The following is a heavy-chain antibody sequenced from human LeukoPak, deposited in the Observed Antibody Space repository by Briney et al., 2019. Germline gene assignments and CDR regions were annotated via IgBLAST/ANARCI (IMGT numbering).Heavy chain of an antibody. CDR1: GFTFSSYG. V-gene: IGHV3-30*18. CDR3: AKDVQPDP. D-gene: IGHD3-10*02. J-gene: IGHJ5*02. CDR2: ISYDGSNK. Sequence: GRSLRLSCAASGFTFSSYGMHWVRQAPGKGLEWVAVISYDGSNKYYADSVKGRFTISRDNSKNTLYLQMNSLRAEDTAVYYCAKDVQPDPWGQGTLVTVSS.